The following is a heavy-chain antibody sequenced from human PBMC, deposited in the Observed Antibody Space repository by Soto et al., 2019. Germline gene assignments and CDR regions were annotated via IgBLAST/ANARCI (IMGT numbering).Heavy chain of an antibody. V-gene: IGHV1-69*17. Sequence: QVQLVQSGAEVKKPGSSVKVSCKASGNKVNNYVINWVRQVPGQGLERMGGINPMLRITQYRQQFQGRITVTSERSTGTSYMEMSGLEFQETAVYYCAGDATPRSGIYYGMDVWGQGTTITVSS. J-gene: IGHJ6*02. CDR2: INPMLRIT. CDR3: AGDATPRSGIYYGMDV. D-gene: IGHD3-10*01. CDR1: GNKVNNYV.